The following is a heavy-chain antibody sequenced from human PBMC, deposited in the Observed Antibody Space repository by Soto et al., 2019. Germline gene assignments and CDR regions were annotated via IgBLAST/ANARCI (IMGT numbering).Heavy chain of an antibody. D-gene: IGHD3-10*01. Sequence: EVQLLESGGGLVQPGGSLRLSCAASGFTFSSYAMSWVRQAPGKGLEWVSAISGSGGSTYYADSVKGRFTISRDNSKNTLYLQMNSLRAEDTAVYYCAKVGMRTMVRGWGWDYYYGMDVWGQGTTVTVSS. CDR1: GFTFSSYA. CDR3: AKVGMRTMVRGWGWDYYYGMDV. CDR2: ISGSGGST. V-gene: IGHV3-23*01. J-gene: IGHJ6*02.